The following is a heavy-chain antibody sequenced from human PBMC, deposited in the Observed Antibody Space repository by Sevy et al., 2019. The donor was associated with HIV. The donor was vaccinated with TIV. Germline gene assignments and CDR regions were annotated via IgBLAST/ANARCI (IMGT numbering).Heavy chain of an antibody. CDR3: ARESGSDWYLDS. V-gene: IGHV3-33*01. CDR2: IFNDGKTK. D-gene: IGHD2-21*02. Sequence: GGSLRLSCKASGFIFSRYGVHWVRQAPGQGLEWVASIFNDGKTKYYGDPVKGRFTISRDDSKNTLYLQMDSLRAEDTAVYYCARESGSDWYLDSWGQGTLVTVSS. CDR1: GFIFSRYG. J-gene: IGHJ4*02.